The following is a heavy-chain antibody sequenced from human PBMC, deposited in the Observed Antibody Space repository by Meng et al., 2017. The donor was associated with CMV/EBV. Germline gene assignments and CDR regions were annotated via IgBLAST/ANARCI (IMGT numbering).Heavy chain of an antibody. CDR2: ISSSGSTI. Sequence: GGSLRLSCAASGFTFSSYEMNWVRQAPGKGLEWVSYISSSGSTIYYADSVKGRFTISRDNSKNSLYLQMNSLRAEDTAVYYCARDGPVLRFLELLSPFDYWGQGTLVTVS. CDR1: GFTFSSYE. J-gene: IGHJ4*02. V-gene: IGHV3-48*03. CDR3: ARDGPVLRFLELLSPFDY. D-gene: IGHD3-3*01.